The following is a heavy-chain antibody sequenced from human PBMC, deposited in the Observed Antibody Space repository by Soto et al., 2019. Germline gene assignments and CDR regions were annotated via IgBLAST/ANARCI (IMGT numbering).Heavy chain of an antibody. Sequence: LRLSCAASGFTFSDHYMDWVRQAPGKGLEWVGRTRNKANSHTTEYAASVKGRFTISRDDSKNSLYLQMNSLKIEDTAVYYCARATTVTDYWGQGTRVTVSS. CDR2: TRNKANSHTT. J-gene: IGHJ4*02. CDR3: ARATTVTDY. V-gene: IGHV3-72*01. CDR1: GFTFSDHY. D-gene: IGHD4-17*01.